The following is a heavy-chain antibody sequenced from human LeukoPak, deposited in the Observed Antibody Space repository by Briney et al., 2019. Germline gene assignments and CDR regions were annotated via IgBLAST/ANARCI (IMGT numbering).Heavy chain of an antibody. CDR3: ASLTPGKSWFDP. D-gene: IGHD3-10*01. CDR2: MYHSGIT. J-gene: IGHJ5*02. V-gene: IGHV4-38-2*02. CDR1: GYSINSAFY. Sequence: PSETLSLTCTVSGYSINSAFYWGWIRQPPGKGLEWIGTMYHSGITYYNLSLKSRVTISVDTSKNQFSLKLNSVTAADTAVYYCASLTPGKSWFDPWGHGTLVTVSS.